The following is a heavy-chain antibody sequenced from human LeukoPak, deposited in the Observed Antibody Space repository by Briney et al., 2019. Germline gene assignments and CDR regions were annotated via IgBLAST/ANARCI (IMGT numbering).Heavy chain of an antibody. CDR1: GFTFSNYA. CDR2: ISATGGGT. Sequence: GGSLRLSCAASGFTFSNYAMSWVRQAPGKGLDWVSTISATGGGTFYADSVKGRFTISRDNSRNTLLLQMNSLTADDTAVYYCAKDWDTLPSRLSLFDNWGQGILVTVSS. CDR3: AKDWDTLPSRLSLFDN. J-gene: IGHJ4*02. V-gene: IGHV3-23*01. D-gene: IGHD6-6*01.